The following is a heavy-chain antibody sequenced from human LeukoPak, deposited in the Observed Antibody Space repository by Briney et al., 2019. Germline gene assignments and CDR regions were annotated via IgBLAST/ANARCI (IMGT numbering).Heavy chain of an antibody. V-gene: IGHV1-69*05. D-gene: IGHD2-2*02. J-gene: IGHJ6*03. Sequence: GASVNVPCKASGGTFSSYAISWVLQAPGQGLEWMGGIIPIFGTANYAQKFQGRVTITTDESTSTAYMELSSLRSEDTSVYYCARGPPLYCSSTSCYTPYYYYYYMDVWGKGNTVTVSS. CDR1: GGTFSSYA. CDR3: ARGPPLYCSSTSCYTPYYYYYYMDV. CDR2: IIPIFGTA.